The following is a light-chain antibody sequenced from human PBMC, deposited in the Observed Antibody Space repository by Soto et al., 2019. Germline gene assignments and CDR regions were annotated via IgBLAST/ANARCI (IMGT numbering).Light chain of an antibody. CDR2: AAS. CDR1: QDIGNF. Sequence: IQMTQSPTSLSASVGDRVTITCRASQDIGNFVAWYQQKPGKAPKLLIYAASTLQSGVPSRFSGSGSGTDFTLTINSLQPEDVATYSCQKYSSVPVFGPGTKVEIK. CDR3: QKYSSVPV. V-gene: IGKV1-27*01. J-gene: IGKJ3*01.